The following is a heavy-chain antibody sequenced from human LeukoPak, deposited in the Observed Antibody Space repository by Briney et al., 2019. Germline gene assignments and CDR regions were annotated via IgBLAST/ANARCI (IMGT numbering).Heavy chain of an antibody. CDR1: GVSITSSSYY. D-gene: IGHD2-21*01. J-gene: IGHJ4*02. V-gene: IGHV4-39*07. CDR3: AREVIGENFDY. CDR2: IYYSGNS. Sequence: SETLSLTCTVSGVSITSSSYYWGWIRQPPGRGVEWIGSIYYSGNSYYNPSLKSRVTISLATSKNQFSLKLSSVTAADTAVYYCAREVIGENFDYSSQGTLVTVSS.